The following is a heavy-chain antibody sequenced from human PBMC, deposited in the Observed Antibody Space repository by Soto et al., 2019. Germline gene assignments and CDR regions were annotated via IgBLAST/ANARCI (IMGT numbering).Heavy chain of an antibody. V-gene: IGHV3-7*05. CDR2: INLDGSEK. CDR1: GFTFRTYW. CDR3: ARDGSTSWYSYDYHGMDV. Sequence: EVQVVESGGGLVQPGGPLRLSCEASGFTFRTYWLSCVRQFPGKGLEWVANINLDGSEKTYVDSVKGRFTISRDNARNSLYLQMSRLRAEDTALYYCARDGSTSWYSYDYHGMDVWGQGTTVTVSS. J-gene: IGHJ6*02. D-gene: IGHD5-18*01.